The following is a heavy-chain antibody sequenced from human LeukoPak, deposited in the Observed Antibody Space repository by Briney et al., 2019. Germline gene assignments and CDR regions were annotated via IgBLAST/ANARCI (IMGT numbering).Heavy chain of an antibody. V-gene: IGHV4-59*01. CDR3: ARGELGWSSGYHDY. D-gene: IGHD3-22*01. J-gene: IGHJ4*02. CDR1: GGSISSYY. Sequence: SETLSLTCTVSGGSISSYYWSWIRQPPGKGLEWIGYIYYSGSTNYNPSLKSRVTISVDTSKNQFSLKLSSVTAADTAVYYCARGELGWSSGYHDYWGQGTLVTVSS. CDR2: IYYSGST.